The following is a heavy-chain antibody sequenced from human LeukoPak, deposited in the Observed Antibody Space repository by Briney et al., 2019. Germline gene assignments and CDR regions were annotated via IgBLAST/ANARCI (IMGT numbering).Heavy chain of an antibody. V-gene: IGHV4-59*01. CDR2: IYYSGST. CDR1: GGSISSYY. J-gene: IGHJ5*02. Sequence: DPSETLSLTCTVSGGSISSYYWNWIRQPPGKGLEWIGYIYYSGSTNYNPSLKSRVTISVDRSKNQFSLKLSSMTAADTAVYYCARAVARGSWFDPWGQGTLVTVSS. CDR3: ARAVARGSWFDP.